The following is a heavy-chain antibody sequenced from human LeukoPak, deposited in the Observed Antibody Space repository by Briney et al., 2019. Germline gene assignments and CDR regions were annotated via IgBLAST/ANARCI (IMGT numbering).Heavy chain of an antibody. CDR2: ISSSSSSNYI. Sequence: GGSLRLSCAASGFTFDDYGMSWVRQAPGKGLEWVSSISSSSSSNYIYYADSVKGRFTISRDNAKNSLYLQMNSLRAEDTAVYYCARDLDGYNDYFDYWGQGTLVTVSS. D-gene: IGHD5-24*01. CDR3: ARDLDGYNDYFDY. V-gene: IGHV3-21*01. J-gene: IGHJ4*02. CDR1: GFTFDDYG.